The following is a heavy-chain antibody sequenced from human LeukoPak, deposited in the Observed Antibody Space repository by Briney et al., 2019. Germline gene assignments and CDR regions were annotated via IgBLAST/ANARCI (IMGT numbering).Heavy chain of an antibody. CDR2: IIPIFGTA. J-gene: IGHJ3*02. D-gene: IGHD6-13*01. V-gene: IGHV1-69*06. CDR1: GGTFSSYA. CDR3: ATDRRAAAGQDAFDI. Sequence: ASVKVSCKASGGTFSSYAISWVRQAPGQGLEWMGGIIPIFGTANYAQKFQGRVSMTEDTSTDTAYMELSSLRSEDTAVYYCATDRRAAAGQDAFDIWGQGTMVTVSS.